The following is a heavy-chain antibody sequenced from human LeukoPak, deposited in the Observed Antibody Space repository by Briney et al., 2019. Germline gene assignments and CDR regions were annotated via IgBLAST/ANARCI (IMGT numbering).Heavy chain of an antibody. CDR2: IWYDGSNQ. CDR3: SANFDF. D-gene: IGHD6-25*01. Sequence: GGSLRLSCAAPGFTFTNYGMHWVRQAPGKGLEWVAVIWYDGSNQYYADSVKGRFTISRDNSKNTLYLQMNSLRAEDTAVYYCSANFDFWGQGTLVTVSS. J-gene: IGHJ4*02. V-gene: IGHV3-33*01. CDR1: GFTFTNYG.